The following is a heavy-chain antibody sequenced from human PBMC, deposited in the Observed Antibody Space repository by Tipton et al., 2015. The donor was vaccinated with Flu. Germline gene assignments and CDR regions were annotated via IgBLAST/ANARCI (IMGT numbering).Heavy chain of an antibody. CDR3: AAHCSGDSCSHAFDI. CDR2: INPSGST. D-gene: IGHD2-15*01. Sequence: GLVKPSETLSLTCAVDGGSFSSHYWSWIRQPPGKGLEWIGEINPSGSTNYNPSLKSRVSISGDTSKNQVSLKLSSVTAADTAVYYCAAHCSGDSCSHAFDIWGQGTMVTVSS. J-gene: IGHJ3*02. CDR1: GGSFSSHY. V-gene: IGHV4-34*01.